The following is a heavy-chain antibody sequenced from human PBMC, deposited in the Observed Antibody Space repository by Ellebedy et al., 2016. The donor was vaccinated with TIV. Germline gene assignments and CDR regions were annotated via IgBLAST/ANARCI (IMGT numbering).Heavy chain of an antibody. J-gene: IGHJ4*02. D-gene: IGHD3-3*01. CDR3: ARGHRFLEWLFDY. V-gene: IGHV1-69*06. Sequence: AASVKVSCKASRDNFNNFAFSWVRQAPGQGLEWMGGIIPLVGTADYTENFQGRLTITADKSTSTVYMELSSLRSEDTAIYYCARGHRFLEWLFDYWGQGTQVTVSP. CDR2: IIPLVGTA. CDR1: RDNFNNFA.